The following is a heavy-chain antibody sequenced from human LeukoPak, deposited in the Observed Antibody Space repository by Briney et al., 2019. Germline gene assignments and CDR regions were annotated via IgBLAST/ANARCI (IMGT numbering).Heavy chain of an antibody. V-gene: IGHV1-18*01. J-gene: IGHJ3*02. CDR1: GYTFTSYG. Sequence: ASVKVSCKASGYTFTSYGISWVRQAPGQGLEWMGWISAYNGNTNYAQKLQGRVTMTTDTSTSTAYMELRSLRSNDTAVYYCARAPPRLGAFDIWGQGTMVTVSS. D-gene: IGHD3-22*01. CDR3: ARAPPRLGAFDI. CDR2: ISAYNGNT.